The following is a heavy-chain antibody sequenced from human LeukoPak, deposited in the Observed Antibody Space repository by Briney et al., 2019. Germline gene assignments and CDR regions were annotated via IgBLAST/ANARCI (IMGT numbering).Heavy chain of an antibody. CDR3: ARDTSLYCSGGSCYSDYFDY. D-gene: IGHD2-15*01. CDR2: INSDGSST. V-gene: IGHV3-74*01. CDR1: GFTFSGYW. Sequence: GGSLRLSCAASGFTFSGYWMHWVRQAPGKGLVWVSRINSDGSSTSYADSVKGRFTISRDNAKNTLYLQMNSLRAEDTAVYYCARDTSLYCSGGSCYSDYFDYWGQGTLVTVSS. J-gene: IGHJ4*02.